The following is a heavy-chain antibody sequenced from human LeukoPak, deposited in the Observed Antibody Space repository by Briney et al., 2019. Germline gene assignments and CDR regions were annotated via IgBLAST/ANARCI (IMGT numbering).Heavy chain of an antibody. Sequence: PGGSLRLSCAASGFTFTTYTMTWVRQAPGKGLEGVSSISSSSYIYYADSVKGRFTISRDNAKNSLYLQMNSLRAEDTAVYYCARSKDGGLTIFDYWGQGTLVTVSS. V-gene: IGHV3-21*01. CDR2: ISSSSYI. D-gene: IGHD2-15*01. J-gene: IGHJ4*02. CDR1: GFTFTTYT. CDR3: ARSKDGGLTIFDY.